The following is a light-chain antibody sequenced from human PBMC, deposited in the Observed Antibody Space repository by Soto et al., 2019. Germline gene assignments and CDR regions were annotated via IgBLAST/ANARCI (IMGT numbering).Light chain of an antibody. V-gene: IGLV2-8*01. CDR2: EVS. J-gene: IGLJ2*01. CDR1: SSDVGGYNY. Sequence: QSVLTQPPSASGSPGQSVTISCTGTSSDVGGYNYVSWYQQHPGKAPKLMIYEVSKRPSGVPDRFSGSKSGNMASLTVSGLQAEDEADYYCSSYAGSNNPHVVFGGGTKVTVL. CDR3: SSYAGSNNPHVV.